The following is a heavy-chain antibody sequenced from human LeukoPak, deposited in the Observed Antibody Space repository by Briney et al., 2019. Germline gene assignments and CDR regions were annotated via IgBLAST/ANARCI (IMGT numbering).Heavy chain of an antibody. V-gene: IGHV3-64*02. J-gene: IGHJ4*02. CDR1: GFTFYNYA. CDR3: ATRHEYSYPY. CDR2: IGGNGDTS. D-gene: IGHD5-18*01. Sequence: GALRLSCVASGFTFYNYAMHWVRQAPGKGLEYVSAIGGNGDTSYYADSVKGRFTISRDNSKNTVYLQLGSLRTEDMAVYYCATRHEYSYPYWGQGTLVTVFS.